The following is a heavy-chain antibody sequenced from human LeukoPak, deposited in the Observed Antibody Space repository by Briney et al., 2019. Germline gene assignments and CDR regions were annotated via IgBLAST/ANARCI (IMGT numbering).Heavy chain of an antibody. J-gene: IGHJ4*02. CDR1: GFTFSTYA. CDR2: VSNNGGST. Sequence: PGGSLRLSCSASGFTFSTYAMHWVRQAPGKGLEYVSAVSNNGGSTYYADSVEGRFTISRDNSKNTLYLQMSSLRSEDTAMYYCVKGRWQLLPSFDYSGQGTLLTV. CDR3: VKGRWQLLPSFDY. V-gene: IGHV3-64D*09. D-gene: IGHD5-24*01.